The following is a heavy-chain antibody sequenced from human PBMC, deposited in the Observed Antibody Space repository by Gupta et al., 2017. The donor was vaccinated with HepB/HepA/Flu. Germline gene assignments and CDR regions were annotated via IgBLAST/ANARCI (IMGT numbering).Heavy chain of an antibody. CDR1: GFTFSSSV. V-gene: IGHV3-73*01. CDR3: ATSTVTARQNYYFYSMDV. Sequence: EVQLVESGGGLVQPGGSLKLSCAAYGFTFSSSVMQCVRQASGQGLEWVGRIRTKADSYATAYAASVTGRFTISRDDSKNTAFLQMNSLKTEDTAVYYCATSTVTARQNYYFYSMDVWGQGTTVSVSS. J-gene: IGHJ6*02. CDR2: IRTKADSYAT. D-gene: IGHD4-17*01.